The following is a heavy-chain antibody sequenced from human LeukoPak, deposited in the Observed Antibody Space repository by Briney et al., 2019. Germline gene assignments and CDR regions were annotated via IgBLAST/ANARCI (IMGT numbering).Heavy chain of an antibody. D-gene: IGHD3-3*01. CDR1: GFTFSSYA. CDR3: AKVISYDFWSGYFSFDY. Sequence: GGSLRLSCVASGFTFSSYAMSWVRQAPGKGLEWVSAISGSGDSTYYADSVKGRFTVSRDNSKNTLYLQMNSLRAEDTAVYYCAKVISYDFWSGYFSFDYWGQGTLVTVSS. CDR2: ISGSGDST. J-gene: IGHJ4*02. V-gene: IGHV3-23*01.